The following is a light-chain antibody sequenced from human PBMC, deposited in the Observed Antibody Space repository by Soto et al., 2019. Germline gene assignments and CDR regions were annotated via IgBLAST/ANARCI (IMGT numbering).Light chain of an antibody. J-gene: IGLJ1*01. CDR2: GNS. CDR1: SSNIGAGYD. CDR3: QSYDNSLSGYV. V-gene: IGLV1-40*01. Sequence: QSVLTQPPSVSGAPGQRVTISCTGSSSNIGAGYDVHWYQQIPGTAPKLLIYGNSNRPSGVPDRFSGSKSGTSASLAITGPQAADEADYYCQSYDNSLSGYVFGTGTKLTVL.